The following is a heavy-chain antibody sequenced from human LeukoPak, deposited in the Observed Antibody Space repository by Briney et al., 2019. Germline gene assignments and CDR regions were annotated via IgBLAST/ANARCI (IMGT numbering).Heavy chain of an antibody. Sequence: GGSLRLSCAASGFTFTSYWMHWVRQVPGEGLVWVSHINTDGSFTTYTESARGRFTISRDNPKNTLYLQMNSLRAEDSAVYCCTRGIAMTGFDSWGQGTLVTVSS. J-gene: IGHJ4*02. D-gene: IGHD6-19*01. CDR3: TRGIAMTGFDS. V-gene: IGHV3-74*01. CDR2: INTDGSFT. CDR1: GFTFTSYW.